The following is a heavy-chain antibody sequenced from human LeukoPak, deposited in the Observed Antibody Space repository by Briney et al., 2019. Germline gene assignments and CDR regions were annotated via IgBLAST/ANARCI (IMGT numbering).Heavy chain of an antibody. V-gene: IGHV1-69*04. CDR3: ARAGIVVVPAAMYFDY. CDR1: GGTFITYA. Sequence: GASVTVSCKASGGTFITYAISWVRQAPGQGLEWMGRVIPILGITNYAQKFQGRVTITADKSTNTAYMELSNLRSEDTAVYYCARAGIVVVPAAMYFDYWGQGTLVTVSS. J-gene: IGHJ4*02. D-gene: IGHD2-2*01. CDR2: VIPILGIT.